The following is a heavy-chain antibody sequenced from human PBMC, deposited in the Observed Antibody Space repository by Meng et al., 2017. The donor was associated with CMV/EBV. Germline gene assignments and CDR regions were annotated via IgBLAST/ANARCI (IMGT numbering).Heavy chain of an antibody. D-gene: IGHD6-13*01. CDR1: GSTFSSYE. CDR2: ISSSGSTI. V-gene: IGHV3-48*03. Sequence: GESLKISCAASGSTFSSYEMNWVRQAPGKGLEWVSYISSSGSTIYYADSVKGRFTISRDNAKNSLYLQMNSLRAEDTAVYYCAREDYLSSSWFPGGGMDVWGQGTTVTVSS. J-gene: IGHJ6*02. CDR3: AREDYLSSSWFPGGGMDV.